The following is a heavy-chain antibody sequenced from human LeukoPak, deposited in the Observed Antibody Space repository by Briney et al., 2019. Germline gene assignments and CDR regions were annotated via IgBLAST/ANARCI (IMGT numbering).Heavy chain of an antibody. Sequence: SETLSLTCTVSSGSISTSNYYWGWVRQPPGKALEWIGNIFYSGSTYYSPSLKSRVTISLDTSRNQFSLKLSSVTAADTAVYYCARDYGDCAKYYFDYWGQGTLVTVSS. CDR3: ARDYGDCAKYYFDY. CDR2: IFYSGST. V-gene: IGHV4-39*07. D-gene: IGHD4-17*01. CDR1: SGSISTSNYY. J-gene: IGHJ4*02.